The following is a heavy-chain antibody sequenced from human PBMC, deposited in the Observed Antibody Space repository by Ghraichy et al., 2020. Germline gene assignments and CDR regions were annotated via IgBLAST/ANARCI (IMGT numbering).Heavy chain of an antibody. CDR3: ARGSKVVRFFYYDGMDV. Sequence: GGPRLSCVGSGFTLSSYSMNWVRQSPGKGLEWISYITSSSRTITYADSVKGRFTISRDNAQNSLYLQMNSLRDEDTAVYYCARGSKVVRFFYYDGMDVWGQGTTVTVSS. CDR2: ITSSSRTI. J-gene: IGHJ6*02. V-gene: IGHV3-48*02. CDR1: GFTLSSYS. D-gene: IGHD4-23*01.